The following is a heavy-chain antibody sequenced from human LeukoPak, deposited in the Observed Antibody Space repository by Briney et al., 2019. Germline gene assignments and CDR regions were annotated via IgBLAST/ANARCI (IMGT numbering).Heavy chain of an antibody. V-gene: IGHV3-23*01. CDR3: AKWGDYDILTGYYVSDF. Sequence: SGGSLRVSCAASGFIFRNYAMSWVRQAPGKGLEWVSAITGSGDTTYYADSVKGRFTISRDNSKNTLYVEMNTLRAEDTAVYYCAKWGDYDILTGYYVSDFWGQGTLVTVSS. CDR1: GFIFRNYA. CDR2: ITGSGDTT. D-gene: IGHD3-9*01. J-gene: IGHJ4*02.